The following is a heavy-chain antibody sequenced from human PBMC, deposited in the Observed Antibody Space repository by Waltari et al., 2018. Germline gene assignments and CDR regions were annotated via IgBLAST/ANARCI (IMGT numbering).Heavy chain of an antibody. J-gene: IGHJ5*02. Sequence: QVQLVQSGAEVKKPGSSVKVSCKASGGTFSTHSVIWVRQAPGHGLECMGGITTIFATTTSAQRFQGRVTNTADESTSTAYMELGSLTFEDTAVYYCARSRAAVGEAEKRGYDTWGQGTLVTVSS. CDR2: ITTIFATT. V-gene: IGHV1-69*12. CDR1: GGTFSTHS. D-gene: IGHD6-13*01. CDR3: ARSRAAVGEAEKRGYDT.